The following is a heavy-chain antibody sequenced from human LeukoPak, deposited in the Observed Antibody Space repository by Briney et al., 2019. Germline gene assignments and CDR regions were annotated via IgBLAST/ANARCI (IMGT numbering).Heavy chain of an antibody. D-gene: IGHD4-17*01. CDR2: ISSSGSTI. Sequence: GGSLRLSCAASGFTFSSYEMNWVRQAPGKGLEWVSYISSSGSTIYYADSVKGRFTISRDNAKNSLYLQMNSLRAEDTAVYYCAKENTKTPIRPGEATVTKGYFDYWGQGTLVTVSS. V-gene: IGHV3-48*03. J-gene: IGHJ4*02. CDR3: AKENTKTPIRPGEATVTKGYFDY. CDR1: GFTFSSYE.